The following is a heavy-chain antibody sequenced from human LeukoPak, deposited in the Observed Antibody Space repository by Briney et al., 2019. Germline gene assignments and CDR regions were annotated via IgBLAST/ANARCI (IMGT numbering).Heavy chain of an antibody. Sequence: ASVKVSCKASGYTFTSYDINWVRQATGQGLEWMGWMNPNSGNTGYAQKVQGRVTITRNTSISTAYMELSSLRSEDTAVYFCARSSGYYFPFDYWGQGTLVTVSS. D-gene: IGHD3-22*01. V-gene: IGHV1-8*03. CDR3: ARSSGYYFPFDY. CDR1: GYTFTSYD. CDR2: MNPNSGNT. J-gene: IGHJ4*02.